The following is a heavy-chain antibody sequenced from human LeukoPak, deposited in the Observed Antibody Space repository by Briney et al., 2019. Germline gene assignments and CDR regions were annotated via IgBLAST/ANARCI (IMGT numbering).Heavy chain of an antibody. Sequence: GRSLRLSCAASGFTFSSYGMHWVRQAPGKGLEWVAVIWYDGSNKYYADSVTGRFTISRDNSKNTLYLQMNSLRAEDTAVYYCARGPAWFGELGYGMDVWGQGTTVTVSS. V-gene: IGHV3-33*01. CDR1: GFTFSSYG. CDR2: IWYDGSNK. J-gene: IGHJ6*02. CDR3: ARGPAWFGELGYGMDV. D-gene: IGHD3-10*01.